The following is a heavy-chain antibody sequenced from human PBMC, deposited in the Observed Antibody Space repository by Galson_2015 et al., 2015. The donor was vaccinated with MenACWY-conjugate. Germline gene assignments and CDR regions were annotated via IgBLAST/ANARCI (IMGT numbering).Heavy chain of an antibody. Sequence: SLRLSCAASGFNVRSNYMSWIRQAPGKGLEWVSVIYSGGTTKYAGSVKGRFTISRHNSQNTLYLQMNNLRVEDTAVYYCASLIVGASYYDYWGQGTLVTVSS. V-gene: IGHV3-53*04. CDR1: GFNVRSNY. CDR2: IYSGGTT. D-gene: IGHD1-26*01. J-gene: IGHJ4*02. CDR3: ASLIVGASYYDY.